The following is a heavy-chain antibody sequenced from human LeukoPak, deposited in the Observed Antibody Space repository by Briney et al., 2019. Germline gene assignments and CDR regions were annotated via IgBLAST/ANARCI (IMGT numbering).Heavy chain of an antibody. CDR1: GFTVSSNY. CDR2: IYSGGST. Sequence: GGSLRLSCAASGFTVSSNYMSWVRQAPGKGLEWVSVIYSGGSTYYADSVKGRFTISRENSKNTLYLKMNSLRAEDTAVYYCARERRRYCSSTSCYRGPYYYYGMDVWGQGTTVTVSS. D-gene: IGHD2-2*01. CDR3: ARERRRYCSSTSCYRGPYYYYGMDV. V-gene: IGHV3-66*01. J-gene: IGHJ6*02.